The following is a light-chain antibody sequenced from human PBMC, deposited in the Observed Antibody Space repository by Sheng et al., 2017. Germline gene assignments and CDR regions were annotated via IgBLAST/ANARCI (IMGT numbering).Light chain of an antibody. CDR3: QQYNNWPSTWT. J-gene: IGKJ1*01. CDR2: EAS. Sequence: EIVLTQSPATLSLSPGERATLSCRASQSVSSYLAWYQQKPGQAPRLLIYEASTRATGIPARFSGSGSGTEFSLTISSLQPGDFAVYFCQQYNNWPSTWTFGQGTKVEIK. V-gene: IGKV3-15*01. CDR1: QSVSSY.